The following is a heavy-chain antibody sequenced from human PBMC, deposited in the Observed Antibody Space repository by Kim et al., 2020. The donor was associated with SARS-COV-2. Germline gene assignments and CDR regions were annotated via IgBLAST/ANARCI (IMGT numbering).Heavy chain of an antibody. CDR2: ISYDGSNK. D-gene: IGHD4-17*01. Sequence: GGSLRLSCAASGFTFSSYAMHWVRQAPGKGLEWVAVISYDGSNKYYADSVKGRFTISRDNSKNTLYLQMNSLRAEDTAVYYCARVVSPHSTTGLDFGLDYWGQGTLVTVSS. CDR1: GFTFSSYA. V-gene: IGHV3-30*04. J-gene: IGHJ4*02. CDR3: ARVVSPHSTTGLDFGLDY.